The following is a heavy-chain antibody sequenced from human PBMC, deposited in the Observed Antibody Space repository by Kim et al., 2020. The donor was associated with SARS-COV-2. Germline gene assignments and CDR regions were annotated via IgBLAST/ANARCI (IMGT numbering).Heavy chain of an antibody. J-gene: IGHJ4*02. D-gene: IGHD3-16*01. V-gene: IGHV4-39*07. CDR2: GRT. Sequence: GRTYDNPSLKSRVTISVDTSKNQFSLKLSSVTAADTAVYYCARERVVWDYWGQGTLVTVSS. CDR3: ARERVVWDY.